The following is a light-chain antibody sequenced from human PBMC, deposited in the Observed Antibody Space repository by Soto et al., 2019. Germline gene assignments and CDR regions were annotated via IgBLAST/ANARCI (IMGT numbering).Light chain of an antibody. CDR2: GAS. V-gene: IGKV3-20*01. Sequence: EIVLTQSPGTLSFSPGERATFSCRASQSVSSSYLAWYQQKPGQAPRLLIYGASSRATGIPDRFSGSGSGTDFTLTISRLEPEDFAVYYCQQYGSSPTWTFGQGTKVDI. CDR3: QQYGSSPTWT. CDR1: QSVSSSY. J-gene: IGKJ1*01.